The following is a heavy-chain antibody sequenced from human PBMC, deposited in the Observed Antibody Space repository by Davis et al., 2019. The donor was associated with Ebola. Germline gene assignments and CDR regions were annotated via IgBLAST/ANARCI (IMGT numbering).Heavy chain of an antibody. CDR1: GYTFTNYY. J-gene: IGHJ6*02. V-gene: IGHV1-46*03. D-gene: IGHD3-22*01. CDR3: ARRGYDTSGFLYYYGMDV. CDR2: INPSAGST. Sequence: ASVKVSCKASGYTFTNYYMHWVRQAPGQGLEWMGIINPSAGSTTYAPRFLGRVTMTRDTSTNTVYMELSSLKSEDTAVYYCARRGYDTSGFLYYYGMDVWGQGTTVTVSS.